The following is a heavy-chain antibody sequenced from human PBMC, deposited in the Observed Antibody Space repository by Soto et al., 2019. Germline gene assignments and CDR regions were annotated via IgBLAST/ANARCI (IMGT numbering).Heavy chain of an antibody. CDR3: ARDIHSGYDLGY. CDR1: GGSISSYY. V-gene: IGHV4-59*01. Sequence: SETLSLTCTVSGGSISSYYWSWIRQPPGKGLEWIGYIYYSGSTNYNPSLKSRVTISVDTSKNQFSLKLSSVTAADTAVYYCARDIHSGYDLGYWGQGTPVTVSS. D-gene: IGHD5-12*01. CDR2: IYYSGST. J-gene: IGHJ4*02.